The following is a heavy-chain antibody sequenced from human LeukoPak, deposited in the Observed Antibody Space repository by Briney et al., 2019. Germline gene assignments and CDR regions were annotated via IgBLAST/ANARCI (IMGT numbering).Heavy chain of an antibody. D-gene: IGHD3-9*01. V-gene: IGHV4-34*01. J-gene: IGHJ4*02. CDR1: GGSFRGYY. CDR2: INHSGST. CDR3: ARGRFQLRYFDWLLPFDY. Sequence: KPSETLSLTCAVYGGSFRGYYWSWIRQPPGKGLVWIGEINHSGSTNYNPSLKSRVTISVDTSKNQFSLKLSSVTAADTAVYYCARGRFQLRYFDWLLPFDYWGQGTLVTVSS.